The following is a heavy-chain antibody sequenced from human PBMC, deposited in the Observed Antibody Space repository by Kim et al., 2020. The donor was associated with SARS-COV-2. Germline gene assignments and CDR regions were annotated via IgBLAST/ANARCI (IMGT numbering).Heavy chain of an antibody. V-gene: IGHV4-34*01. CDR3: ARDPMTTTAWFDP. Sequence: SETLSLTCAVYGGSFSGYYWSWIRQPPGKGLEWIGEINHSGSTNYNPSLKSRVTISVDTSKNQFSLKLSSVTAADTAVYYCARDPMTTTAWFDPWGQGTLVTVSS. CDR2: INHSGST. D-gene: IGHD4-17*01. J-gene: IGHJ5*02. CDR1: GGSFSGYY.